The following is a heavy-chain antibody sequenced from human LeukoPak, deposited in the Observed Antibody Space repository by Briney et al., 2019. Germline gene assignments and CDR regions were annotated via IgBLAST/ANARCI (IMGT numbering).Heavy chain of an antibody. Sequence: ASVKVSCKASGGTFSSYVINWVRQAPGQGLEWMGRINPNSGGTNYAQKFQGRVTMTRDTSISTAYMELSRLRSDDTAVYYCAREQRLAMDRNSDYWGQGTLVTVSS. D-gene: IGHD5-18*01. CDR1: GGTFSSYV. CDR2: INPNSGGT. J-gene: IGHJ4*02. CDR3: AREQRLAMDRNSDY. V-gene: IGHV1-2*06.